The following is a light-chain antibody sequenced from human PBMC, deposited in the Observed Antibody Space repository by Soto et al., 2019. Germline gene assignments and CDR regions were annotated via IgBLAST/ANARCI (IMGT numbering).Light chain of an antibody. V-gene: IGKV3D-15*01. CDR3: QQYNKWPRT. CDR2: GAS. J-gene: IGKJ1*01. Sequence: EIVMTQSPATLSVSPGERVTLSCRASQSVNIHLAWYQQKPGQAPRLLIYGASTRATGIPAKFSGSGSGTEFTLTISSLQPEDFAVYYCQQYNKWPRTFGQGTKVEIK. CDR1: QSVNIH.